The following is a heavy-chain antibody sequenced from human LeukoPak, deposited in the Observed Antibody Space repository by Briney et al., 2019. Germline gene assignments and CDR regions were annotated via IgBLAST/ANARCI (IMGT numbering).Heavy chain of an antibody. V-gene: IGHV5-51*01. Sequence: GESLKISCKGSGYSFTSYWIGWVRQMPGKGLEWMGIIYPGDSDTRYSPSFQGQVTISADKSISTAYLQWSSLKASDTAMYYCARHGGYYYDSSGYYDYYFDYWGQGTLVTVSS. CDR2: IYPGDSDT. CDR1: GYSFTSYW. J-gene: IGHJ4*02. D-gene: IGHD3-22*01. CDR3: ARHGGYYYDSSGYYDYYFDY.